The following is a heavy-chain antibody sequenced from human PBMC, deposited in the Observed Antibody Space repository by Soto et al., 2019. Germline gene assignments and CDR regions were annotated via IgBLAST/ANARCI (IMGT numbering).Heavy chain of an antibody. J-gene: IGHJ6*02. CDR1: GGTFSSYA. CDR3: AGCLILVGGPDLYYYGMDV. D-gene: IGHD2-15*01. CDR2: IIPIFGTA. Sequence: QVQLVQSGAEVKKPGSSVKVSCKASGGTFSSYAISWVRQAPGQGLEWMGGIIPIFGTANYAQKFQGRVPITADDCKSTAHMQLGSLRSEDTAVYYCAGCLILVGGPDLYYYGMDVWGQGTTVTVSS. V-gene: IGHV1-69*01.